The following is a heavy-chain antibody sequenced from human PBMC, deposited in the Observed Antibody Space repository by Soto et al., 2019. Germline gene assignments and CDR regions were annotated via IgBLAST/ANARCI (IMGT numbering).Heavy chain of an antibody. CDR2: IIPIFGTA. Sequence: GASVKVSCKASGGTFSSYAISWVRQAPGQGLEWMGGIIPIFGTANYAQKFQGRVTITADKSTSTAYMELSSLRSEDTAVYYCARDGSSGFLPNWFDPWGQGTLVTVS. CDR3: ARDGSSGFLPNWFDP. CDR1: GGTFSSYA. D-gene: IGHD3-22*01. V-gene: IGHV1-69*06. J-gene: IGHJ5*02.